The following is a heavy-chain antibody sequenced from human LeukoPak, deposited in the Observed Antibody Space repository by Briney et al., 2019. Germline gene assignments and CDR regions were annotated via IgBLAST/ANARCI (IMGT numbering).Heavy chain of an antibody. CDR1: GASVSTTAYF. CDR3: ASYREAYDLYPHGLDV. D-gene: IGHD5-24*01. J-gene: IGHJ3*01. Sequence: PSETLSLTCSVSGASVSTTAYFWNWIRQPAGEGLEWIGRIYASGNTHYNPSLKSRVTMSLDTSKSQFSLTMNSVTAADSAVYFCASYREAYDLYPHGLDVWGRGTVATVSS. V-gene: IGHV4-61*02. CDR2: IYASGNT.